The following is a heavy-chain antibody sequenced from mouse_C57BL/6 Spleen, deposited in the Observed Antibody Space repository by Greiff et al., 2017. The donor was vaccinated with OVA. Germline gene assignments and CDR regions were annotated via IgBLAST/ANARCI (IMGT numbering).Heavy chain of an antibody. J-gene: IGHJ2*01. D-gene: IGHD3-2*02. Sequence: VQLQQSGAELMKPGASVKLSCKATGYTFTGYWIEWVKQRPGHGLEWIGESLPGSGSTNYNEKFKGKATFTADTSSNTAYMQISSLTTDDSAIYYCARGQLRLPYFDYWGQGTTLTVAS. CDR3: ARGQLRLPYFDY. V-gene: IGHV1-9*01. CDR1: GYTFTGYW. CDR2: SLPGSGST.